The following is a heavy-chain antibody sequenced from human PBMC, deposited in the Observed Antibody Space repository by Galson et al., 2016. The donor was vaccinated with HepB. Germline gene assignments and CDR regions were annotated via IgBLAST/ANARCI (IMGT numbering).Heavy chain of an antibody. Sequence: SVKVSCKASGYKFTGHYIHWLRQAPGQGLEWMGSMNPHSGLTSYAQNLEGRVTMTRDTSISIAYMELRSLRYGDTAIYFCARGLGGYDSKGNRFDPWGQGTLVTVSS. CDR1: GYKFTGHY. CDR2: MNPHSGLT. J-gene: IGHJ5*02. V-gene: IGHV1-2*02. D-gene: IGHD5-12*01. CDR3: ARGLGGYDSKGNRFDP.